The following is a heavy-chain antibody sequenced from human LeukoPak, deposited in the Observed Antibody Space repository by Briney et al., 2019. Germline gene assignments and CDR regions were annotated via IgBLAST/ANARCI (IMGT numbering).Heavy chain of an antibody. CDR1: GFTFSDYY. CDR2: ISSSGSYT. Sequence: KPGGSLRLSCAASGFTFSDYYMSWIRQTPGKGLEWVSYISSSGSYTNYADSVKGRFTISRDNAKNSLYLQMNSLRAEDTAVYYCARALTTWNSFDPWGQGTLVIVSS. V-gene: IGHV3-11*05. J-gene: IGHJ5*02. D-gene: IGHD4-17*01. CDR3: ARALTTWNSFDP.